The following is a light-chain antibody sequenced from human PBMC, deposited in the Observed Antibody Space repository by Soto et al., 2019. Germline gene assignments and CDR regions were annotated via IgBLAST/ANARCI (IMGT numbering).Light chain of an antibody. J-gene: IGKJ3*01. CDR3: QQGYRMPFT. Sequence: DIQMTQSPSSLSASVGDRVTITGRASQSITNSLNWYQHKPGKAPTLVVYAASSLQSGVPSRFSGSGSGTDFTLTISSLQPEDFATYFCQQGYRMPFTFGPGTKVDIK. CDR2: AAS. CDR1: QSITNS. V-gene: IGKV1-39*01.